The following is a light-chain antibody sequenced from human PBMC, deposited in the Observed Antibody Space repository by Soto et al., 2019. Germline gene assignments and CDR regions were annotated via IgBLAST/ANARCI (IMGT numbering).Light chain of an antibody. CDR3: ASWDDSLSGWL. Sequence: QAVVTQPPSASGTPGQRVTISCSGSSSNIGRNPVYWYRQLPGTAPKLLIYRSNQRPSGVPDRFSGYKPGTSASLAITGLRSEDEANYYCASWDDSLSGWLFGGGTKLTVL. CDR1: SSNIGRNP. CDR2: RSN. J-gene: IGLJ3*02. V-gene: IGLV1-47*01.